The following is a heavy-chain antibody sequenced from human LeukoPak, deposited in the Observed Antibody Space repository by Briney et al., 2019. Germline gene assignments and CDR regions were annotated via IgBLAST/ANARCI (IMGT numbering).Heavy chain of an antibody. J-gene: IGHJ3*02. CDR2: ISHDGSNK. D-gene: IGHD5-18*01. CDR3: ARWIQLWLRENDAFDI. V-gene: IGHV3-30*04. CDR1: GFTFSSYA. Sequence: GGSLRLTCAASGFTFSSYAMHWVRQAPGKGLEWVAVISHDGSNKYYADSVKGRFTISRDNSKNTLYLQMNSLRAEDTAVCYCARWIQLWLRENDAFDIWGQGTMVTVSS.